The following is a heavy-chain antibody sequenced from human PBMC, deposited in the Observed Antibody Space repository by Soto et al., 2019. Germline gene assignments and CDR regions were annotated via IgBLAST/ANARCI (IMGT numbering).Heavy chain of an antibody. CDR3: ARGGAAAGQYYYYYYGMDV. CDR2: INHSGST. Sequence: SETRSLTCAVYGGSFSGYYWSWIRQPPGKGLEWIGEINHSGSTNYNPSLKSRVTISVDTSKNQFSLKLSSVTAADTAVYYCARGGAAAGQYYYYYYGMDVWGQGTTVTVS. V-gene: IGHV4-34*01. J-gene: IGHJ6*02. CDR1: GGSFSGYY. D-gene: IGHD6-13*01.